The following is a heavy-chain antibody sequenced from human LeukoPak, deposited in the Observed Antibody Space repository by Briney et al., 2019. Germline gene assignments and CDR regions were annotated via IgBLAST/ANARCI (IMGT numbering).Heavy chain of an antibody. Sequence: GGSLRLSCVASGFTFSNYVMNWVRQAPGKGLEWVAIIWFDGSNIDYADSVKGRFTISRDNSKNTLFLQMNSLRAEDTAVYYCAKDGTGCGGDCYSDYWGQGTLVTVSS. D-gene: IGHD2-21*02. CDR1: GFTFSNYV. J-gene: IGHJ4*02. V-gene: IGHV3-33*06. CDR3: AKDGTGCGGDCYSDY. CDR2: IWFDGSNI.